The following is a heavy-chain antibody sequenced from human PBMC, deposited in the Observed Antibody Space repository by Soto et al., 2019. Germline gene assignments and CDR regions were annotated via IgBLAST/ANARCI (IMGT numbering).Heavy chain of an antibody. V-gene: IGHV6-1*01. D-gene: IGHD2-15*01. CDR1: GDSVSSNSAA. Sequence: SQTLSLTCAISGDSVSSNSAAWHWIRQSPSRGLEWLGRTYYRSNWYNDYAVSLRSRITINPDTSKNQCSLQLNSVTPEDTAVYYCVRRTQGSFDIWGQGAMVTVSS. J-gene: IGHJ3*02. CDR3: VRRTQGSFDI. CDR2: TYYRSNWYN.